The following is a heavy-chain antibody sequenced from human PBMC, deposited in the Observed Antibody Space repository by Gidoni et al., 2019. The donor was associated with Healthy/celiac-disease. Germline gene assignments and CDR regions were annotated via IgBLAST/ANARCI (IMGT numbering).Heavy chain of an antibody. CDR1: GFTFSGYS. CDR2: ISISSSYI. Sequence: EVQLVESGGGLVTPGGFLRLSWAASGFTFSGYSMNWVRQAPGKGLGWVSSISISSSYIYYADSVKGRFTISRDNAKNSLYLQMNSLRAEDTAVYYCARDRGDSYGTDYWGQGTLVTVSS. J-gene: IGHJ4*02. D-gene: IGHD5-18*01. V-gene: IGHV3-21*01. CDR3: ARDRGDSYGTDY.